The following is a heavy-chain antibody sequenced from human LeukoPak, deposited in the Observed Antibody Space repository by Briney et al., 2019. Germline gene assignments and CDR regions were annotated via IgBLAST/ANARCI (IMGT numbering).Heavy chain of an antibody. D-gene: IGHD1-26*01. CDR3: ARSGSYHPFDY. V-gene: IGHV3-7*01. CDR1: GFTFSSYW. J-gene: IGHJ4*02. CDR2: VKQDGSEK. Sequence: PGGSLRLSCAASGFTFSSYWMSWVRQAPGKGLEWVATVKQDGSEKYYVDSVKGRFTISRDNAKNFLYLQMNSLRAEDTAVYYCARSGSYHPFDYWGQGTLVTVSS.